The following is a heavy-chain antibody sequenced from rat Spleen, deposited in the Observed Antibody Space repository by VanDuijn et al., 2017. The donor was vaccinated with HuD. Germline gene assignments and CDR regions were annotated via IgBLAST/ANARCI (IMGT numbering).Heavy chain of an antibody. J-gene: IGHJ3*01. CDR2: ITNTGGNI. Sequence: EVQLVESGGGLVQPGRSLKLSCVASGFTFNNYWMTWIRQAPGKGLEWVASITNTGGNIYYPDSVKGRFTISRDNAQNTLYLQMNSLRSEDTATYYCTRENWVLDYWGQGTLVTVSS. D-gene: IGHD5-1*01. CDR3: TRENWVLDY. V-gene: IGHV5-31*01. CDR1: GFTFNNYW.